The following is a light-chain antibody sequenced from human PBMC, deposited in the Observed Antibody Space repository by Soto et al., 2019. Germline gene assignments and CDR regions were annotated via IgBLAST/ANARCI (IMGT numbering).Light chain of an antibody. CDR1: QSVTTN. Sequence: EVVITQSPATLSVSPGERATLSCRASQSVTTNMAWYQQKPGQAPRLLIYGASTRATGIPARFSGSGSGTDFTLTISSLQSEDFAVYYCQQYNNWPPWTFGQGTKVDIK. CDR3: QQYNNWPPWT. J-gene: IGKJ1*01. V-gene: IGKV3-15*01. CDR2: GAS.